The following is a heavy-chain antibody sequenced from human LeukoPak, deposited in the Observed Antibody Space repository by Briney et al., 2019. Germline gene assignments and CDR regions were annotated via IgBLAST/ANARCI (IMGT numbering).Heavy chain of an antibody. CDR3: ARVEALYSSGWYPFDY. Sequence: HPGGSLRLSCAASGFTFSSYGMHWVRQAPGKGLKWVAFIRSDGSNKYYADSVKGRFTMSRDNAKNSLYLQMNSLRAEDTALYYCARVEALYSSGWYPFDYWGQGTLVTVSS. V-gene: IGHV3-30*02. CDR2: IRSDGSNK. J-gene: IGHJ4*02. CDR1: GFTFSSYG. D-gene: IGHD6-19*01.